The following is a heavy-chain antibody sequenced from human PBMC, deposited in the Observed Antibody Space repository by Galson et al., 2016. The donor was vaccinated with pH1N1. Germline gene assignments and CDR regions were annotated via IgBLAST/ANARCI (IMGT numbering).Heavy chain of an antibody. Sequence: SLRLSCAASGFTFDDFAMHWVRQAPGKGLECVSGISWNSDMIDYVDSVKGRFTISRDNAKNSLFLQMNSLGPDDTAFYYCSRGGAGPVDSWGQGTLVTVSS. J-gene: IGHJ4*02. D-gene: IGHD6-19*01. CDR1: GFTFDDFA. CDR3: SRGGAGPVDS. CDR2: ISWNSDMI. V-gene: IGHV3-9*01.